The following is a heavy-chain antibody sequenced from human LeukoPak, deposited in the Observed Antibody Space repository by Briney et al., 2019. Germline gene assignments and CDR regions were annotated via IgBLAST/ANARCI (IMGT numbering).Heavy chain of an antibody. CDR1: GYTFTGHY. CDR3: ARDDDWGPDY. J-gene: IGHJ4*02. D-gene: IGHD3-9*01. V-gene: IGHV1-2*02. CDR2: IHPNSGAT. Sequence: ASVKVSCKASGYTFTGHYMHWIRQARGQGLEWMGWIHPNSGATHYNQKLQGRVTMTSGTSIDTVYMELTSLIYDDTAVYYCARDDDWGPDYWGQGTLVTVSS.